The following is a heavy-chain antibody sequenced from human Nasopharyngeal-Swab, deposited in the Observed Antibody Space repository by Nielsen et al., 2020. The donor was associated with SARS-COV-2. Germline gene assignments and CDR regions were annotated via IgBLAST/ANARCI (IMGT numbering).Heavy chain of an antibody. CDR3: ARAEIAVADAEYFQH. Sequence: WILQPPGKGLEWIGSIYYSGSTYYNPSLKSRVTISVDTSKNQFSLKLSSVTAADTAVYYCARAEIAVADAEYFQHWGQGTLVTVSS. D-gene: IGHD6-19*01. CDR2: IYYSGST. J-gene: IGHJ1*01. V-gene: IGHV4-39*07.